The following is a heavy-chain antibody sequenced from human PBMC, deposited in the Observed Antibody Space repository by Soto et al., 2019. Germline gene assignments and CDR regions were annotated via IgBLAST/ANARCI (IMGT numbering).Heavy chain of an antibody. J-gene: IGHJ4*02. CDR3: ARDLKGRCTNGVCYTLFDY. CDR1: GGSISSYY. CDR2: IYTSGST. V-gene: IGHV4-4*07. D-gene: IGHD2-8*01. Sequence: PSETLSLTCTVSGGSISSYYWSWIRQPAGKGLEWIGRIYTSGSTNYNPSLKSRVTMSVDTSKNQFSLKLSSVTAADTAVYYCARDLKGRCTNGVCYTLFDYWGQGTLVTVSS.